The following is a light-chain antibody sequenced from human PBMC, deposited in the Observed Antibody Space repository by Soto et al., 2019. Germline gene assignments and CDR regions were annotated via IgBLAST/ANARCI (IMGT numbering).Light chain of an antibody. CDR2: DVS. Sequence: QSVLTQPASVSGSPGQSITISCTGTSSDIGSYNFVSWYQQHPGKAPKLMIYDVSNRPSGVSNRFSGSKSGSTASLTISGLQAADEADYYCGSYTTSSTLYVFGTGTKLTVL. J-gene: IGLJ1*01. V-gene: IGLV2-14*01. CDR3: GSYTTSSTLYV. CDR1: SSDIGSYNF.